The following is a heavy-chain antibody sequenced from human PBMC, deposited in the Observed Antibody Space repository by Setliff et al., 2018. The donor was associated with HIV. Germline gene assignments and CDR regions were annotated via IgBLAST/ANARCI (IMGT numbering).Heavy chain of an antibody. CDR3: ARQDGTTVLSKDFDY. CDR2: ISAYNGNT. CDR1: GYTFANYG. Sequence: ASVKVSCKASGYTFANYGFSWVRQAPGQGLEWMGWISAYNGNTNYAQKVQGRVTMTTDTSTSTAYMELSSLGSDDTAVYYCARQDGTTVLSKDFDYWGQGTLVTVSS. J-gene: IGHJ4*02. V-gene: IGHV1-18*01. D-gene: IGHD4-17*01.